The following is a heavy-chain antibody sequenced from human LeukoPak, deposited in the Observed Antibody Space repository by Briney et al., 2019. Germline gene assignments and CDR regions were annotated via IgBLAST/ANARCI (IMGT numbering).Heavy chain of an antibody. J-gene: IGHJ6*02. CDR1: GFTFSNAW. D-gene: IGHD2-15*01. Sequence: GGSLRLSCAASGFTFSNAWMSWVRQAPGKGLEWVGRIKSKTDGGTTDYAAPVKGRFTISRDDSKNTLYLQMNSLKTEDTAVYYCTTYCSGGSCYSIPNGMDVWGQGTTVTVSS. V-gene: IGHV3-15*01. CDR2: IKSKTDGGTT. CDR3: TTYCSGGSCYSIPNGMDV.